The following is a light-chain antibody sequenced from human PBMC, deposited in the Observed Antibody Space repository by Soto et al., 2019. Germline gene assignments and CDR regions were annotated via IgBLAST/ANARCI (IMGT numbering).Light chain of an antibody. CDR3: CSYAGSGTFV. Sequence: QSALTQPASVSGSPGQSITISCTGTSSDVGSYDLVSWYQQPPGKAPKLMIYEDTKRPSGISTRFSGSKSGNEASLTISGLQAEDEADYYCCSYAGSGTFVFGTGTKLTVL. CDR2: EDT. V-gene: IGLV2-23*01. J-gene: IGLJ1*01. CDR1: SSDVGSYDL.